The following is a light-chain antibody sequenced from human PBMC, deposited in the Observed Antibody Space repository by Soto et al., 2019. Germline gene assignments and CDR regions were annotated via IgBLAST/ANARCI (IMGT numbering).Light chain of an antibody. CDR1: STDIGDYNY. V-gene: IGLV2-14*03. J-gene: IGLJ2*01. CDR2: DVS. CDR3: SSYTSSNTVI. Sequence: QSVLTQPASVSGSPGQSITISCTGTSTDIGDYNYVSWYQQHPGKAPKVMIYDVSNRPSGVSNRFSGSKSGITASLTISGLQTDDEADYYCSSYTSSNTVIFGGGTKVTVL.